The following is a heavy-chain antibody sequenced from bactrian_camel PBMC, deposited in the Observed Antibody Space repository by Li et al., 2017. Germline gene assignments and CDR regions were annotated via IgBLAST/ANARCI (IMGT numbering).Heavy chain of an antibody. J-gene: IGHJ4*01. CDR1: GFTDITFSWYA. CDR3: YTGYSDSVY. CDR2: IDTDHGGGAT. V-gene: IGHV3S31*01. Sequence: VQLVESGGGLVQPGGSLRLSCAASGFTDITFSWYAMSWVRQAPGKGLEWVSGIDTDHGGGATYYADSVKGRFTISRDNAKNTLYLQLNSLRSEDTGLYYCYTGYSDSVYWGQGTQVTVS. D-gene: IGHD2*01.